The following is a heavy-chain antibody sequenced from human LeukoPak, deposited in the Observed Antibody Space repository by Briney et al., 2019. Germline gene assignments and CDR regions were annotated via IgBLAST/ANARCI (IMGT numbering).Heavy chain of an antibody. J-gene: IGHJ4*02. Sequence: ASVKVSCKASGGTFSSYAISWVRQAPGQGLEWMGGIIPIFGTANYAQKFQGRVTITADESTSTAYMELSSLRSEDTAVYYCARDSSSWYVNDYWGQGTLVTASS. V-gene: IGHV1-69*13. CDR3: ARDSSSWYVNDY. CDR2: IIPIFGTA. D-gene: IGHD6-13*01. CDR1: GGTFSSYA.